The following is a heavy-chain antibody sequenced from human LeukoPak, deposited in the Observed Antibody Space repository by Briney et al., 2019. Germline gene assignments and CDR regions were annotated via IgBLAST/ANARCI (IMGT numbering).Heavy chain of an antibody. Sequence: GSLRLSCAASGFTFSSYAMSWIRRPPRKGLEWIGEINHSGSTNYNPSLKSRVTISVDTSNNQFALKLSSVTAADTAVYYCARGLRIMSLSRGVEPSVMFDPWGLGTLVTVSS. CDR1: GFTFSSYA. D-gene: IGHD3-10*01. J-gene: IGHJ5*02. CDR3: ARGLRIMSLSRGVEPSVMFDP. CDR2: INHSGST. V-gene: IGHV4-34*01.